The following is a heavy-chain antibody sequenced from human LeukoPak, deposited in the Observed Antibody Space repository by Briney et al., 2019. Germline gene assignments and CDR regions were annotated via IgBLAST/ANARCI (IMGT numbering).Heavy chain of an antibody. J-gene: IGHJ4*02. CDR2: ILSTGTT. CDR3: AKGTKGSRSIAAADY. V-gene: IGHV3-23*01. D-gene: IGHD6-13*01. CDR1: GFPFSASA. Sequence: GGSLRLSCAASGFPFSASAMTWVRQAPGKGLEWVSHILSTGTTYYADSMRGRFTISRDNSKNTLYLQMNSLRAEDTAVYYCAKGTKGSRSIAAADYWGQGTLVTVSS.